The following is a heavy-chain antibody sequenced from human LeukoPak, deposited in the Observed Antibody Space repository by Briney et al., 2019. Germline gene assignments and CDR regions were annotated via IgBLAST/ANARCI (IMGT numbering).Heavy chain of an antibody. CDR1: GYTFTTYW. D-gene: IGHD3-10*01. V-gene: IGHV5-51*01. CDR2: IYPGDSDT. J-gene: IGHJ4*02. CDR3: ARQESYFGSDSYFFDY. Sequence: GESLKISCKGSGYTFTTYWIGWVRQMPGKGLEWMGIIYPGDSDTRYSPSFQGQVTISADKSINTAYLQWSSLKASDTAMYYCARQESYFGSDSYFFDYWGQGTLVTVSS.